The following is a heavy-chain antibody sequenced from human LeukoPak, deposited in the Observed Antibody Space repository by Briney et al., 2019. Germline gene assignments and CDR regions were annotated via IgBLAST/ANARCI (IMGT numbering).Heavy chain of an antibody. CDR3: AKAVSQAAAGTDFDY. J-gene: IGHJ4*02. D-gene: IGHD6-13*01. V-gene: IGHV3-23*01. CDR1: GFTFSSYG. CDR2: ISGSGGST. Sequence: PGGSLRLSCAASGFTFSSYGMSWVRQAPGKGLEWVSAISGSGGSTYYADSVKGRFIISRDNFKNTLYLQMNSLRAEDTAVYYCAKAVSQAAAGTDFDYWGQGTLVTVSS.